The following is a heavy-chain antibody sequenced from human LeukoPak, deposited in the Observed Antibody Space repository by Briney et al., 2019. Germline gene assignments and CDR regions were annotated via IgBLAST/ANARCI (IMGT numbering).Heavy chain of an antibody. J-gene: IGHJ3*02. CDR2: IWYDGSQK. Sequence: GGSLRLSCAASGFIFSSFGMHWVRQAPGTGLEWVAVIWYDGSQKYYADSVKGRFTISRDNSKDTLILQMNSLGAEDTAVYYCARRADNRAFEIWGQGTMVTVSS. CDR3: ARRADNRAFEI. D-gene: IGHD3-22*01. CDR1: GFIFSSFG. V-gene: IGHV3-33*01.